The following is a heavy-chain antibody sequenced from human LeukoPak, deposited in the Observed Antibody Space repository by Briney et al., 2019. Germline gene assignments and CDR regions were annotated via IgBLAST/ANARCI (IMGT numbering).Heavy chain of an antibody. CDR1: GLTFSDYY. CDR3: ARSVDIDY. J-gene: IGHJ4*02. CDR2: ISPSGSSI. Sequence: GGSLRLSCAVSGLTFSDYYMSWTRQAPGKGPELVSYISPSGSSIFYVDSVKGRFTISRDNAKNSLYLQMNSLRAEDTAVYYCARSVDIDYWGQGTLVTVSS. V-gene: IGHV3-11*04. D-gene: IGHD5-12*01.